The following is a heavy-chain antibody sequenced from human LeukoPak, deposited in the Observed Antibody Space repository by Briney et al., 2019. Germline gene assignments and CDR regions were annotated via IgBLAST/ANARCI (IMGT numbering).Heavy chain of an antibody. J-gene: IGHJ4*02. V-gene: IGHV3-23*01. CDR2: ISGSGGST. CDR1: GFTFSSYG. CDR3: AKREYSSSWYEDY. D-gene: IGHD6-13*01. Sequence: GGTLRLSCAASGFTFSSYGMSWVRQAPGKGLEWVSAISGSGGSTYYADSVKGRFTISRDNSMNTLYLQMNSMRAEDTAVYYCAKREYSSSWYEDYWGQGTLVTVPS.